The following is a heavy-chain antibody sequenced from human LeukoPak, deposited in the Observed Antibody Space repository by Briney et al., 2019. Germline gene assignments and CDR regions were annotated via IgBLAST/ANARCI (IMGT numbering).Heavy chain of an antibody. Sequence: PGGSLRLSCTASGLTFTTAWMNWVRQAPGKGLEWVGRIKSNNDGGTADFGAPVKDRFTMSRDDSRNTFYLQMNSLRTDDTAVYYCTTDRYYFDPWGQGTLVTVSS. D-gene: IGHD3-22*01. CDR2: IKSNNDGGTA. J-gene: IGHJ5*02. CDR3: TTDRYYFDP. V-gene: IGHV3-15*01. CDR1: GLTFTTAW.